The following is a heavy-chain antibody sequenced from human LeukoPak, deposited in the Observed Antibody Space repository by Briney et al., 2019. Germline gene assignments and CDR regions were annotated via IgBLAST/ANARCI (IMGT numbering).Heavy chain of an antibody. D-gene: IGHD4-17*01. V-gene: IGHV3-21*01. Sequence: GGSLRLSCAASGFTFSSYSMSWVRQAPGKGLEWVSSISSSSSYIYYADSVKGRFTISRDNAKNSVYLQMNSLRAEDTAVYYCAKDMDHDYDDYGFDYWGQGTPVTVSS. J-gene: IGHJ4*02. CDR1: GFTFSSYS. CDR3: AKDMDHDYDDYGFDY. CDR2: ISSSSSYI.